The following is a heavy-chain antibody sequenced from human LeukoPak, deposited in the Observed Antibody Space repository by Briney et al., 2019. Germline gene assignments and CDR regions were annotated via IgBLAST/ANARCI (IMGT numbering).Heavy chain of an antibody. CDR2: MNPINGNT. D-gene: IGHD6-13*01. CDR1: GFTFTNYD. CDR3: ARDYTAAAMGY. V-gene: IGHV1-18*01. Sequence: ASVKVSCKATGFTFTNYDINWVRQATGQGLEWMGWMNPINGNTNYAQKLQGRVTMTTDTSTSTAYMELRSLRSDDTAVYYCARDYTAAAMGYWGQGTLVTVSS. J-gene: IGHJ4*02.